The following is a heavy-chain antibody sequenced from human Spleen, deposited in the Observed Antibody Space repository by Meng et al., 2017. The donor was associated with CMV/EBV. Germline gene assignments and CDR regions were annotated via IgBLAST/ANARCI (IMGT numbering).Heavy chain of an antibody. CDR3: ARREWERPFDY. D-gene: IGHD1-26*01. J-gene: IGHJ4*02. V-gene: IGHV4-39*01. CDR2: IYYSGST. CDR1: CGSISSSSCY. Sequence: TVSCGSISSSSCYWGWIRQRPGKGLEWIGSIYYSGSTYYNPSLKSRVTIFVDTSKNQFSLKLSSVTAADTAVYYCARREWERPFDYWGQGTLVTVSS.